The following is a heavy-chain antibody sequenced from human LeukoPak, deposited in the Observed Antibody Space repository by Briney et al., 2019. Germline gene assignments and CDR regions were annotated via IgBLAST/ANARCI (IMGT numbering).Heavy chain of an antibody. CDR2: INPSGGST. V-gene: IGHV1-46*01. CDR3: ARALSLLLWFGEFGY. D-gene: IGHD3-10*01. J-gene: IGHJ4*02. Sequence: ASVKVSCKVSGYTLTELSMHWVRQAPGQGLEWMGIINPSGGSTSYAQKFQGRVTMTRDTSTSTVYMELSSLRSEDTAVYYCARALSLLLWFGEFGYWGQGTLVTVSS. CDR1: GYTLTELS.